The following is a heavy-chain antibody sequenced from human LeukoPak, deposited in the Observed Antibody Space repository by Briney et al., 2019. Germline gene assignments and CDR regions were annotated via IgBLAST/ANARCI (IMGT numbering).Heavy chain of an antibody. V-gene: IGHV1-8*01. CDR3: ARVWGRFKVFGSGYYPFDY. Sequence: GASVKASCKASGYTFTSYDINWVRQATGQGLEWMGWMNPNSGNTGYAQKFQGRVSMTRNTSKSTAYMELSSLRSEDTAVYYCARVWGRFKVFGSGYYPFDYWGQGTLVTVSS. D-gene: IGHD3-22*01. J-gene: IGHJ4*02. CDR2: MNPNSGNT. CDR1: GYTFTSYD.